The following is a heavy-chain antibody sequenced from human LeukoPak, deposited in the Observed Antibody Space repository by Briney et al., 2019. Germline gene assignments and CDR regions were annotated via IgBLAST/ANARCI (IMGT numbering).Heavy chain of an antibody. Sequence: GGSLRLSCAASGFTFSSYAMSWVRQAPGKGLEWVSVIYSGGSTYYADSVEGRFTISRDSSKNTLYLQMNSLRAEDTALYYCARGGGSSWYSPVDDWGQGTLVTVSS. D-gene: IGHD6-13*01. J-gene: IGHJ4*02. CDR3: ARGGGSSWYSPVDD. CDR2: IYSGGST. V-gene: IGHV3-53*01. CDR1: GFTFSSYA.